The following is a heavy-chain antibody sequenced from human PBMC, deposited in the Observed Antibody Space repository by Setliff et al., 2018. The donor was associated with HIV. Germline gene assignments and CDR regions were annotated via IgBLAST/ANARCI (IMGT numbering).Heavy chain of an antibody. CDR3: TRRYCTSTSCSSPYDY. CDR1: GFSFSNYG. CDR2: IRDSGVSV. D-gene: IGHD2-2*01. Sequence: GGSLRLSCAASGFSFSNYGMTWVRQAPGKGLEWVSGIRDSGVSVYYADSVMGRFTISRDNSKNTLYLQMKSLRVEDTAVYYCTRRYCTSTSCSSPYDYWGRGTLVTVSS. J-gene: IGHJ4*02. V-gene: IGHV3-23*01.